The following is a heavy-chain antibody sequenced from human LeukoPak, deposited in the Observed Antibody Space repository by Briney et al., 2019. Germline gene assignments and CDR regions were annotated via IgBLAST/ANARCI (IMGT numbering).Heavy chain of an antibody. CDR3: ARDLRVRGVNNVGYFDY. V-gene: IGHV4-59*13. Sequence: SETLSLTCTVSGGSISSYYWSWIRQPPGKGLGWIGYFYYSGSTNYNPPLKSRVTISVDTSKNQFSLKLSSVTAADTAVYYCARDLRVRGVNNVGYFDYWGQGTLVTVSS. CDR2: FYYSGST. CDR1: GGSISSYY. D-gene: IGHD3-10*01. J-gene: IGHJ4*02.